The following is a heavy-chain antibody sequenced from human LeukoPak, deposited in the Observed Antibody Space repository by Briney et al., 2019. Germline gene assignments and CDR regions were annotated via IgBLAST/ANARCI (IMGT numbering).Heavy chain of an antibody. V-gene: IGHV4-39*01. D-gene: IGHD6-13*01. J-gene: IGHJ4*02. CDR1: GGSISSSSYY. Sequence: SETLSLTCTVSGGSISSSSYYWGWLRQPPGKGLEWIGSIYYSGSTYYNPSLKSRVTISVDTSKNQFSPKLSSVTAADTAVYYCARYSSSWYAYFDSWGQGTLVTVSS. CDR2: IYYSGST. CDR3: ARYSSSWYAYFDS.